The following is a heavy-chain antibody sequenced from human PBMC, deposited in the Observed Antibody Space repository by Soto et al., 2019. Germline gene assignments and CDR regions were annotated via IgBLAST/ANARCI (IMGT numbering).Heavy chain of an antibody. CDR3: ARDEEHCSSTSCSHYYYYGMDV. D-gene: IGHD2-2*01. CDR1: GFTFSSYA. J-gene: IGHJ6*02. Sequence: QVQLVESGGGLVKPGGSLRLSCAASGFTFSSYAMHWVRQAPGKGLEWVAVISYDGSNKYYADSVKGRFTISRDNSKNTLYLQMNSLRAEDTAVYYCARDEEHCSSTSCSHYYYYGMDVWGQGTTVTVSS. CDR2: ISYDGSNK. V-gene: IGHV3-30-3*01.